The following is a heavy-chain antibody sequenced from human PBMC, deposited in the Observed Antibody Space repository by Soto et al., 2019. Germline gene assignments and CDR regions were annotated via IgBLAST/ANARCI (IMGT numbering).Heavy chain of an antibody. CDR1: GFTFSSYA. Sequence: GGSLRLSCAASGFTFSSYAMSWVRQAPGKGLEWVSAISGSGGSTYYADSVKGRFTISRDNSKNTLYLQMNSLRAEDTAVYYCAKYHYDSSGYYYSDYYYGMDVWGQGTTVTVSS. CDR2: ISGSGGST. D-gene: IGHD3-22*01. CDR3: AKYHYDSSGYYYSDYYYGMDV. V-gene: IGHV3-23*01. J-gene: IGHJ6*02.